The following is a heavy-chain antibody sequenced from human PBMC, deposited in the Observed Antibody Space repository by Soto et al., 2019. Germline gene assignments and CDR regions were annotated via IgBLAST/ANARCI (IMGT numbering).Heavy chain of an antibody. J-gene: IGHJ6*04. Sequence: EVQLVESGGGLVQPGGSLRLSCAASGFSFRTYWMQWARQAPGKGLEWVSRINNDGSSTDYADSVTGRFTISRDNAKDTLYLQMNSLRAEDTATYYCAMGRRDVWGTGTTVTVSS. CDR3: AMGRRDV. CDR2: INNDGSST. CDR1: GFSFRTYW. V-gene: IGHV3-74*01. D-gene: IGHD3-10*01.